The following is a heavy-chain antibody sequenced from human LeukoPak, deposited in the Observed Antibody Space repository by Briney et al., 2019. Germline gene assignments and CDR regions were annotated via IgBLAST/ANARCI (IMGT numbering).Heavy chain of an antibody. D-gene: IGHD7-27*01. CDR2: IIPIFGTA. CDR1: GGTFSSYA. CDR3: ARDRPLGRYDAFDI. J-gene: IGHJ3*02. Sequence: ASVKVSCKASGGTFSSYAISWVRQAPGQGLEWMGGIIPIFGTANYAQKFQGRVTITTDESTSTAYMELSSLRSEDTAVYYCARDRPLGRYDAFDIWGQGTMVTVSS. V-gene: IGHV1-69*05.